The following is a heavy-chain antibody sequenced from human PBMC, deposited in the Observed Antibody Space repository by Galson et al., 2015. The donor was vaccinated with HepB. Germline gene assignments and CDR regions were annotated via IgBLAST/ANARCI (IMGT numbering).Heavy chain of an antibody. CDR2: IIPIFGTA. V-gene: IGHV1-69*13. CDR3: ARGTPVKRIAYSSGAPYPDYYYYYGMDV. J-gene: IGHJ6*02. Sequence: SVKVSCKASGGTFSSYAISWVRQAPGQGLEWMGGIIPIFGTANYAQKFQGRVTITADESTSTAYMELSSLRSEDTAVYYCARGTPVKRIAYSSGAPYPDYYYYYGMDVWGQGTTVTVSS. CDR1: GGTFSSYA. D-gene: IGHD6-19*01.